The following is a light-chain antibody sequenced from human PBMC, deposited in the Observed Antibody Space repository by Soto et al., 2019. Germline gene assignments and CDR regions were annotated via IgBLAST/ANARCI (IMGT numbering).Light chain of an antibody. CDR3: QQSYSSPRT. Sequence: DIQMTQFPSSLSASVGDRVTITCRASQSVSTSLNWYQQRPGKAPKLLIYAASTLQSGVPSRFSGSGSGTDFTLTISSLQPEDFATYYCQQSYSSPRTFGQGTKVEVK. V-gene: IGKV1-39*01. J-gene: IGKJ1*01. CDR1: QSVSTS. CDR2: AAS.